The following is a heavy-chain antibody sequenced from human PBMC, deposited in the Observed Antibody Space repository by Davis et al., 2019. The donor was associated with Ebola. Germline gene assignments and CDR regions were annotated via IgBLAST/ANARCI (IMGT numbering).Heavy chain of an antibody. Sequence: PGGSLRLSCAASGFTVSSNYMSWVRQAPGKGLEWVSSISSSSSYIYYADSVKGRFTISRDNAKNSLYLQMNSLRAEDTAVYYCARDGMATIPPCDYWGQGTLVTVSS. D-gene: IGHD5-24*01. CDR3: ARDGMATIPPCDY. V-gene: IGHV3-21*01. CDR2: ISSSSSYI. J-gene: IGHJ4*02. CDR1: GFTVSSNY.